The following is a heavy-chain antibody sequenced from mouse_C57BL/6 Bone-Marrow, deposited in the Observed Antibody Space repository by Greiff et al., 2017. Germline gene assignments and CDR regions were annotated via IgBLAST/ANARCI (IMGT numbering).Heavy chain of an antibody. J-gene: IGHJ3*01. D-gene: IGHD2-5*01. CDR1: GYTFTSYW. CDR2: IHPNSGST. Sequence: VQLQQPGAELVKPGASVKLSCKASGYTFTSYWMHWVKQRPGQGLEWIGMIHPNSGSTNYNEKFKSKATLTVDKSSSTAYMQLSSLTSEDSAVXYCARETYYSNSWFAYWGQGTLVTVSA. V-gene: IGHV1-64*01. CDR3: ARETYYSNSWFAY.